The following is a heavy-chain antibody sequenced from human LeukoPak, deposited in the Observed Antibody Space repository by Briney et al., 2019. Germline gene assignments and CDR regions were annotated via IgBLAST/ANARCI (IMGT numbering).Heavy chain of an antibody. D-gene: IGHD3-22*01. V-gene: IGHV3-33*01. J-gene: IGHJ4*02. CDR1: GFTFSSYG. CDR3: ARDLNYYDSSGLFDY. CDR2: IWYDGSNK. Sequence: PGGSLRLSCAASGFTFSSYGMHGVRQAPGKGLEWVAVIWYDGSNKYYADSVKGRFSISRDNSKNTLYLQMNSLRAEDTTVYYCARDLNYYDSSGLFDYWGQGTLVTVSS.